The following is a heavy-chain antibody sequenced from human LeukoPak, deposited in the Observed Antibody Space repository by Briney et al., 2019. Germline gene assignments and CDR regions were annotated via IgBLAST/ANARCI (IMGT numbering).Heavy chain of an antibody. J-gene: IGHJ6*02. CDR3: ASSSSGYYYGMDV. V-gene: IGHV3-13*01. D-gene: IGHD6-19*01. CDR1: GFTFSNYD. Sequence: GGSLRLSCAASGFTFSNYDMHWVRQATGKGLEWASSIGIAGDTYYPGSVKGRFTISRENAKNSLYLQMNSLRAGDTAVYYCASSSSGYYYGMDVWGQGTTVTVSS. CDR2: IGIAGDT.